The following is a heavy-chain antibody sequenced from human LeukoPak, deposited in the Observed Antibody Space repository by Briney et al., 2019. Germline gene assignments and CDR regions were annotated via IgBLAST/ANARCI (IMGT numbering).Heavy chain of an antibody. CDR2: ISGSGGST. CDR1: GFTFNNYA. CDR3: ATGYYYDSSGLNWFDP. J-gene: IGHJ5*02. Sequence: PGGSLRLSCAASGFTFNNYAMSWVRQAPGKGLEWVSGISGSGGSTYYADSVKGRFTISRDNSKNTLYLQMNSLRSEDTAVYYCATGYYYDSSGLNWFDPWGQGTLVTVSS. D-gene: IGHD3-22*01. V-gene: IGHV3-23*01.